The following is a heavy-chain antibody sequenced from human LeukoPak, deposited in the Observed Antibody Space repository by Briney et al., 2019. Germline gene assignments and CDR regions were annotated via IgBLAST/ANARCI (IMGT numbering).Heavy chain of an antibody. Sequence: GESLKISCKGSGYSFPNYWIGWVRQVPGKGLEWMGIIFPGDSDTKYSPSFEGQVTISADKSISTAYLQWSSLKASDTAMYYCARWGLGYCSSTSCPTQLFGDYWGQGTLVTVSS. D-gene: IGHD2-2*01. CDR1: GYSFPNYW. V-gene: IGHV5-51*01. J-gene: IGHJ4*02. CDR3: ARWGLGYCSSTSCPTQLFGDY. CDR2: IFPGDSDT.